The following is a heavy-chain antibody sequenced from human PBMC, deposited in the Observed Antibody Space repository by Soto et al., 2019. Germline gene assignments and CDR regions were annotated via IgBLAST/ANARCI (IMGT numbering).Heavy chain of an antibody. Sequence: PGGSLRLSCSASGFTFSGYAMHWVRQAPGKGLDYVSAISNNGGNTYYADSVNGRVTISRDNSKNTLYLQMSSLTVEDTAVYYCVKALSALYISTRSFDIWGQGTMVTVSS. D-gene: IGHD3-9*01. V-gene: IGHV3-64D*06. CDR2: ISNNGGNT. J-gene: IGHJ3*02. CDR3: VKALSALYISTRSFDI. CDR1: GFTFSGYA.